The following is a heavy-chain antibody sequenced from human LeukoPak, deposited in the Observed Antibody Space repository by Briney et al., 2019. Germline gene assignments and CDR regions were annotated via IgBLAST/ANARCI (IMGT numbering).Heavy chain of an antibody. CDR1: GFTVSSNY. J-gene: IGHJ4*02. D-gene: IGHD3-9*01. Sequence: GGSLRLSCAASGFTVSSNYMSWVRQAPGKGLEWVSVIYSGGSTYYADSVKGRFTISRDNSKSTLYLQMNSLGAEDTAVYYCARAGEYYDILTGYYPGMYYFDYWGQGTLVTVSS. V-gene: IGHV3-53*01. CDR3: ARAGEYYDILTGYYPGMYYFDY. CDR2: IYSGGST.